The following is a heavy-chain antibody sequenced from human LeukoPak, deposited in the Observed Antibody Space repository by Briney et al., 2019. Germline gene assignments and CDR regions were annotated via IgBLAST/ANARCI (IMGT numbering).Heavy chain of an antibody. Sequence: PGGSLRLSCAASGFTFSSYWIYWVRRAPGKGLVWVSRINSDGSSTSYADSAEGRFTISRDNAKNTVSLQMNSLRAEDTAVYYCARVGTTWFDPWGQGTLVTVSS. CDR2: INSDGSST. J-gene: IGHJ5*02. D-gene: IGHD7-27*01. CDR3: ARVGTTWFDP. CDR1: GFTFSSYW. V-gene: IGHV3-74*01.